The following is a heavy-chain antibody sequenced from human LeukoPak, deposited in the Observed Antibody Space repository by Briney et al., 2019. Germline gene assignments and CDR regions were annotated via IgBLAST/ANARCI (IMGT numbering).Heavy chain of an antibody. CDR3: VREDAHTYYFDF. Sequence: ASVKVSCKTSGYTFTSYHMHWVRQAPGQGLEWVAIIKSTGDTTVCAQKFQGRVTVTRDTSTSTVYMDLSSLSSEDTAVYYCVREDAHTYYFDFWGPGTLVTVSS. V-gene: IGHV1-46*01. CDR1: GYTFTSYH. D-gene: IGHD2-2*01. CDR2: IKSTGDTT. J-gene: IGHJ4*02.